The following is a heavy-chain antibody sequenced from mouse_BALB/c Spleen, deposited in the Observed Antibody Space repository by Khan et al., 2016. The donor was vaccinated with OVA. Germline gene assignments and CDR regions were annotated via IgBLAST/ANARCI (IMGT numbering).Heavy chain of an antibody. V-gene: IGHV1S135*01. D-gene: IGHD2-13*01. Sequence: VQLQQSGPELMKPGASGKISCKASGYSFTTYYIHWVKQSHGKSLEWIGYIDPFSGDTTYNQTFKGMATLPVDTSSSKAYILLSNLTAEDSAVYYCTRHGDVAWFTYWGQGTLVTVSA. CDR3: TRHGDVAWFTY. J-gene: IGHJ3*01. CDR2: IDPFSGDT. CDR1: GYSFTTYY.